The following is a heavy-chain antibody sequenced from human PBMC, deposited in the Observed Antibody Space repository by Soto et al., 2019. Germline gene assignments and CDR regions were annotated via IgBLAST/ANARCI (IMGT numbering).Heavy chain of an antibody. CDR3: ARHRSSGSTSPVGMDV. J-gene: IGHJ6*02. CDR2: IIPIFGTA. D-gene: IGHD6-19*01. V-gene: IGHV1-69*13. CDR1: GGTFSSYA. Sequence: ASVKVSCKASGGTFSSYAISWVRQAPGQGLEWMGGIIPIFGTANYAQKFQGRVTITADESTSTAYMELSSLRSEDTAVYYCARHRSSGSTSPVGMDVWGQGTTVTVSS.